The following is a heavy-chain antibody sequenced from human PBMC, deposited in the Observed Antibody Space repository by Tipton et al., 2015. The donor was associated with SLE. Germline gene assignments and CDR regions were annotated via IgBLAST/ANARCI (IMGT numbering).Heavy chain of an antibody. J-gene: IGHJ3*02. D-gene: IGHD6-25*01. CDR2: VNHSGST. CDR1: GGSFSGYY. CDR3: ARVDGSKAFDI. Sequence: TLPLTCAVYGGSFSGYYWGWIRQPPGKGLEWIGEVNHSGSTDYKVSLKSRVTITLDTSKNQFSLNLSSVTAADTAVYYCARVDGSKAFDIWGQGTMVTVSS. V-gene: IGHV4-34*01.